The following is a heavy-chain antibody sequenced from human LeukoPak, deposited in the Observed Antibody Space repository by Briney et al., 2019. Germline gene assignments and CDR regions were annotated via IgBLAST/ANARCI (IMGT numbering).Heavy chain of an antibody. CDR3: ARGSFLDYGDYYFDY. D-gene: IGHD4-17*01. CDR1: GFPFSNYA. CDR2: ISYDGSAK. V-gene: IGHV3-30*04. Sequence: TGGSLRLSCAATGFPFSNYAMHWVRQAPDKGLEWVALISYDGSAKYYADSVKGRFTISRDNSKNTLFLQMNSLRAEDTAMYYCARGSFLDYGDYYFDYWGQGTLVTVSS. J-gene: IGHJ4*02.